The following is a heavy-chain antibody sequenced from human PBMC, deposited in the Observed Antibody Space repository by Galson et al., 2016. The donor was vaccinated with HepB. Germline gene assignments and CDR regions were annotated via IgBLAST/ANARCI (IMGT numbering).Heavy chain of an antibody. CDR3: TRDTFGMDDC. D-gene: IGHD1-14*01. Sequence: SLRLSCAASGFTFSSYWMHWVRQAPGKGLVWVARINEGATRTDHADSVKGRFTISRDNGKNTLYLQMNSLRAEDTAVYYCTRDTFGMDDCWGRGTLVTVSS. CDR1: GFTFSSYW. CDR2: INEGATRT. V-gene: IGHV3-74*01. J-gene: IGHJ4*02.